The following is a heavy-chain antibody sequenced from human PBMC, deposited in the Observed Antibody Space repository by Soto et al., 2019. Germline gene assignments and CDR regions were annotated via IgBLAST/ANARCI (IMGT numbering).Heavy chain of an antibody. CDR3: ARAPAPYCSGGSCYSYPYYSYGMDV. CDR1: GGSANIGTYY. Sequence: SETLSLTCTVPGGSANIGTYYWSWIRQPPGKGLEWIGFIHYSGSTNYNPSLKSRVTMSVDTSKNQFSLKLTSVNAADTAVYYCARAPAPYCSGGSCYSYPYYSYGMDVWGQGTTVTVSS. J-gene: IGHJ6*02. D-gene: IGHD2-15*01. V-gene: IGHV4-61*01. CDR2: IHYSGST.